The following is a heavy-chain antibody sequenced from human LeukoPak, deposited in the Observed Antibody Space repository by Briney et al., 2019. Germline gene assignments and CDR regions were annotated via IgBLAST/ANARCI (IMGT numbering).Heavy chain of an antibody. Sequence: SQTLSLTCTVSGGSISSGGYYWSWIRQPPGKGLEWIGYIYHSGSTYYNPSLKSRVTISVDRSKNQFSLKLSSVTAADTTVYYCARDRVVGATRGLDYWGQGTLVTVSS. D-gene: IGHD1-26*01. CDR1: GGSISSGGYY. CDR2: IYHSGST. J-gene: IGHJ4*02. CDR3: ARDRVVGATRGLDY. V-gene: IGHV4-30-2*01.